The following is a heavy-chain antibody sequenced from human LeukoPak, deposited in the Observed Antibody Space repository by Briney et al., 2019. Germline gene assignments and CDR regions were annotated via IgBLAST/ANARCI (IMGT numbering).Heavy chain of an antibody. CDR1: GYTFTSYY. J-gene: IGHJ6*03. Sequence: ASVKVSCKASGYTFTSYYMHWVRQAPGQGLEWMGIINPSGGSTSYAQKFQGRVTMTRDMSTSTVYMELSSLRSEDTAVYYCARHRGYEDYDILTGYYSPYYYYYMDVWGKGTTVTISS. V-gene: IGHV1-46*01. CDR2: INPSGGST. CDR3: ARHRGYEDYDILTGYYSPYYYYYMDV. D-gene: IGHD3-9*01.